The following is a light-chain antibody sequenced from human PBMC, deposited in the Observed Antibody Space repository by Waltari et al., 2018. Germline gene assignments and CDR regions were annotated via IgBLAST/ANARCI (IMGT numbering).Light chain of an antibody. CDR1: SCDGDESRI. CDR2: DVS. J-gene: IGLJ2*01. V-gene: IGLV2-14*03. CDR3: SYYPDTHTPVV. Sequence: QSALTQPASVSGSPGQSVTISCTGVSCDGDESRIIPWFRQHPGKAPKLILYDVSNRASDISNRFSGYKSGNTASLTISRLQADDEADYFCSYYPDTHTPVVFGGGTKLTV.